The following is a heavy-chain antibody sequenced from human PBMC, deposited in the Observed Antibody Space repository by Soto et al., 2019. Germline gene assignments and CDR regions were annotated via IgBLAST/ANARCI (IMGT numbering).Heavy chain of an antibody. Sequence: SETLSLTCTVSGGSISSSSYYWGWIRQPPGKGLEWIGSIYYSGSTYYNPSLKSRVTISVDTSKNQFSLKLSSVTAADTAVYYCARGSSWYKEVGYWGQGTLVTVSS. CDR3: ARGSSWYKEVGY. V-gene: IGHV4-39*01. J-gene: IGHJ4*02. CDR1: GGSISSSSYY. D-gene: IGHD6-13*01. CDR2: IYYSGST.